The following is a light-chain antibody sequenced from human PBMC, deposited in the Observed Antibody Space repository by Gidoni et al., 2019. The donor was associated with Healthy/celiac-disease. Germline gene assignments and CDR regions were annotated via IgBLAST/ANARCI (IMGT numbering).Light chain of an antibody. CDR1: KLGDKY. CDR2: KDS. V-gene: IGLV3-1*01. J-gene: IGLJ1*01. Sequence: SYELTQPPSVSVSPGQTASITCSGYKLGDKYACWYQQKPGQSPLLVIYKDSKRPSGIPERFSGSNSGNTATLTISGTQAMDEADYYCQAWDSSILYVFGTGTKVTVL. CDR3: QAWDSSILYV.